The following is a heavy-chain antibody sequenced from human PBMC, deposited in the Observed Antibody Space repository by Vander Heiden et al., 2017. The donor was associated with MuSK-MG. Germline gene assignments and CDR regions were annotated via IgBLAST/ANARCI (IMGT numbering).Heavy chain of an antibody. CDR3: AREIIFSIYLFDY. Sequence: QVQLVESGGGVVQPGRSLRLSCAASGFPFSSYAMHWVRQAPGKGLEWVAVISYDGSNKYYADSVKGRFTISRDNSKNTLYLQMNSLRAEDTAVYYCAREIIFSIYLFDYWGQGTLVTVSS. J-gene: IGHJ4*02. CDR1: GFPFSSYA. V-gene: IGHV3-30-3*01. CDR2: ISYDGSNK. D-gene: IGHD3-16*02.